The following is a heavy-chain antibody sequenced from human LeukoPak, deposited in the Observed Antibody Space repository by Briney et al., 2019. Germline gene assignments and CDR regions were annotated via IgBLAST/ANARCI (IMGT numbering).Heavy chain of an antibody. J-gene: IGHJ3*02. D-gene: IGHD5-12*01. Sequence: ASVKVSCKASGYTFTTYYMHWVRQAPGQGLEWMGFINPSGGSTSYAQKFQGRVTMTRDTSTSTVYMELSSLRSGDTAVYYCARTVDTVATADAFDIWGQGTMVTVSS. CDR2: INPSGGST. CDR3: ARTVDTVATADAFDI. V-gene: IGHV1-46*01. CDR1: GYTFTTYY.